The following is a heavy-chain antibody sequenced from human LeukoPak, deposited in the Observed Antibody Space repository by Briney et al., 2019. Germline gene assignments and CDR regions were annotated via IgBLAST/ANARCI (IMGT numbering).Heavy chain of an antibody. CDR3: AELGITMIGGV. D-gene: IGHD3-10*02. CDR1: GFTFSSDA. J-gene: IGHJ6*04. CDR2: ISVSGGST. V-gene: IGHV3-23*01. Sequence: GGSLRLSCAASGFTFSSDAMSWVRQAPGKGLEWASAISVSGGSTYYADSVKGRFTISRDNSKNTLYLQMNSLRAEDTAVYYCAELGITMIGGVWGKGTTVTISS.